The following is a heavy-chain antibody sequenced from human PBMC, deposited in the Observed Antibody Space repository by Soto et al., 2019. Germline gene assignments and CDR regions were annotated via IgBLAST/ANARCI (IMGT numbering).Heavy chain of an antibody. CDR1: GGSMNSASYY. CDR3: ARSYTLSLWPAPNWFDP. J-gene: IGHJ5*02. Sequence: QVQLQESGPGLVMPSQTLSLTCTVSGGSMNSASYYWTWIRQHPGKGLEWIGYILYSGKTYYNPSLKSRFVISVDTSRSHFSLDLTSVTAADTAVYYCARSYTLSLWPAPNWFDPWGQGTLVTVSS. CDR2: ILYSGKT. D-gene: IGHD2-2*02. V-gene: IGHV4-31*03.